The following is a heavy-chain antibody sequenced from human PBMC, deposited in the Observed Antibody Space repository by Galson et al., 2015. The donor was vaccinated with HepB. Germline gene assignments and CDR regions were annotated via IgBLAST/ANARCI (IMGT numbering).Heavy chain of an antibody. V-gene: IGHV1-69*04. CDR3: AREGFPVGYFDY. D-gene: IGHD1-26*01. Sequence: SVKVSCKASGGTFSSYTISWVRQAPGQGLEWMGRIIPILGIANYAQKFQGRVTITADKSTSTAYMELSSLRSEDTAVYYCAREGFPVGYFDYWGQGTLVTVSS. J-gene: IGHJ4*02. CDR2: IIPILGIA. CDR1: GGTFSSYT.